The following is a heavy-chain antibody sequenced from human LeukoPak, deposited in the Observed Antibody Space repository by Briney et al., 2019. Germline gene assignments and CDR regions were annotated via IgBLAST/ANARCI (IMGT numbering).Heavy chain of an antibody. Sequence: SETLSLTCIVSGDSIDRYYWSWIRQSPGRGLEYIGHIFSRGNTRYHPSLKSRVTISVDTSKNQFSLILRSVTAADTAMYYCAKGDLPDFWGQGTLVTVSS. D-gene: IGHD2-21*02. CDR1: GDSIDRYY. CDR3: AKGDLPDF. CDR2: IFSRGNT. V-gene: IGHV4-59*01. J-gene: IGHJ4*02.